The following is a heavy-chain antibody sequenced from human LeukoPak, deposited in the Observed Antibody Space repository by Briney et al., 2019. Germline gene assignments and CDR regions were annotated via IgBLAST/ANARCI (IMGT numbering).Heavy chain of an antibody. J-gene: IGHJ4*02. CDR1: GFTLSTYA. CDR2: TSSSDAGT. V-gene: IGHV3-23*01. CDR3: AKAPVTSCRGAYCYPFDS. Sequence: GGSLRLSCAASGFTLSTYAMSWVRQTPGKGLEWVAATSSSDAGTYHADSVRGRFTISRDNSKNTPYLQMNSLRAEDAAVYFCAKAPVTSCRGAYCYPFDSWGQGTLVTVSS. D-gene: IGHD2-21*01.